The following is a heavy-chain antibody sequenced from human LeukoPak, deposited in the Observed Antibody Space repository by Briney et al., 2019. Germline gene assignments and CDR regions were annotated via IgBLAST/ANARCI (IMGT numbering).Heavy chain of an antibody. J-gene: IGHJ5*02. D-gene: IGHD6-13*01. V-gene: IGHV1-69*06. CDR2: IIPIFGTA. Sequence: GASVKVSCKASGGTFSSYAISWVRQAPGQGLEWMGGIIPIFGTANYAQKFQGRVTITADKSTSTASMELSSLRSEDTAVYYCARDLAAAGTWWFHPWGQGTLVTVSS. CDR3: ARDLAAAGTWWFHP. CDR1: GGTFSSYA.